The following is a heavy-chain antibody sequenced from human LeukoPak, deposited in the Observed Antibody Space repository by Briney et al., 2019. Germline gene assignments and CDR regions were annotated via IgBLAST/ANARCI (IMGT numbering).Heavy chain of an antibody. CDR1: GGTFSSYA. CDR3: ARADYGDPTGY. Sequence: SVKVSCKASGGTFSSYAISWVRQAPGQGLEWMGGIIPIFGTANYAQKLQGRVTMTTDTSTSTAYMELRSLRSDDTAVYYCARADYGDPTGYWGQGTLVTVSS. CDR2: IIPIFGTA. V-gene: IGHV1-69*05. J-gene: IGHJ4*02. D-gene: IGHD4-17*01.